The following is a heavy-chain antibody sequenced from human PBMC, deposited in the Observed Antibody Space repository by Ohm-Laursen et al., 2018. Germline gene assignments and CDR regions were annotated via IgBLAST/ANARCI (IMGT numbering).Heavy chain of an antibody. Sequence: SLRLSCTASGFTFSDYYMSWIRQAPGKGLEWVSYISSSGSTIYYADSVKGRFTISRDNAKNSLYLQMNSLRAEDTAVYYCARDSYYYYGMDVWGQGTTVTVSS. CDR1: GFTFSDYY. J-gene: IGHJ6*02. V-gene: IGHV3-11*01. CDR3: ARDSYYYYGMDV. CDR2: ISSSGSTI.